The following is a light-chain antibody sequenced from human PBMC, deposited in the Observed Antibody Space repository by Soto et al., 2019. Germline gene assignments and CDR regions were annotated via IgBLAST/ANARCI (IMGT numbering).Light chain of an antibody. CDR2: GAS. Sequence: EIVLTQSPGTLSLSPGERATLSCRASQSVSSSYLAWYQQKPVQAPRLLIYGASSRATGIPDRFSGSGSGTDFTLTISRLEPEDFAVYYFQQYGSSRTFGHGTKMEIK. CDR1: QSVSSSY. V-gene: IGKV3-20*01. CDR3: QQYGSSRT. J-gene: IGKJ1*01.